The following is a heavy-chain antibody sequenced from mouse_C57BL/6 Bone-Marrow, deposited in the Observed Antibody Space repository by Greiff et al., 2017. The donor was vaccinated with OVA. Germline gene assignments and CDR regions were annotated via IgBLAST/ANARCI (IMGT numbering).Heavy chain of an antibody. CDR3: AKNYGSPWYFDV. CDR1: GFSLTSYG. J-gene: IGHJ1*03. V-gene: IGHV2-4*01. CDR2: IWSGGST. Sequence: VQGVESGPGLVQPSQSLSITCTVSGFSLTSYGVHWVRQPPGKGLEWLGVIWSGGSTDYNAAFISRLSISKDNSKSQVFFKMNSLQADDTAIYYCAKNYGSPWYFDVWGTGTTVTVSS. D-gene: IGHD1-1*01.